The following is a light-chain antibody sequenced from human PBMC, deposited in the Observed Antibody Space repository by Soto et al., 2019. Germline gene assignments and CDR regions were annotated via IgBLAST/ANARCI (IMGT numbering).Light chain of an antibody. CDR2: GAS. Sequence: EIVLTQSPGTLSLSPGERATLSCRASQSVSGNYLVWYQQKVGQAPRLLIYGASSRATGIPDRFSGSGSGTDFTLTISSLEPEDFAVYYCQQYGSSPYSFGQGTKVYIK. CDR1: QSVSGNY. J-gene: IGKJ2*03. V-gene: IGKV3-20*01. CDR3: QQYGSSPYS.